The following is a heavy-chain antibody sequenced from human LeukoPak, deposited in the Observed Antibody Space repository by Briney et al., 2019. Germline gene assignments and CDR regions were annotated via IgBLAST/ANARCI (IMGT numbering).Heavy chain of an antibody. Sequence: ASVKVSCKVSGYTLIELSMHWVRQAPGKGLEWMGGFDPEDGKTIYAQRFQGRVAMTEDTSTDTAYMELSSLTSEDTAVYYCVTDPLGATIRVLGFWGQGTLVTVSS. J-gene: IGHJ4*02. CDR1: GYTLIELS. D-gene: IGHD1-26*01. V-gene: IGHV1-24*01. CDR3: VTDPLGATIRVLGF. CDR2: FDPEDGKT.